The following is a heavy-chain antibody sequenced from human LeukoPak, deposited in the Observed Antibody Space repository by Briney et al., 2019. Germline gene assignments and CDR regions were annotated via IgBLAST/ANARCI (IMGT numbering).Heavy chain of an antibody. CDR1: GFTFSSYG. V-gene: IGHV3-30*03. D-gene: IGHD3-9*01. CDR2: ISYEGGNK. J-gene: IGHJ6*02. Sequence: GGSLRLSCAASGFTFSSYGMHWVRQAPGEGLEWGAVISYEGGNKYYADSVKGRFTISRDTSKNTLCIQKSCVRAEDPAGYYCAREGKSRVYYDILTGPGPTESYYYGMDVWGQGTTVTVSS. CDR3: AREGKSRVYYDILTGPGPTESYYYGMDV.